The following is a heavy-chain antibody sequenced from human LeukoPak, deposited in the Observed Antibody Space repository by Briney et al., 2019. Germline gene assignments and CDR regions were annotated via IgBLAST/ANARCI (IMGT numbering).Heavy chain of an antibody. CDR3: ARGDYGDYEGLWFRFDP. V-gene: IGHV4-61*02. CDR2: IYTSGST. Sequence: SETLSLTCTVSGGSISSGSYYWSWIRQPAGKGLEWIGRIYTSGSTNYNPSLKSRVTISVDTSKNQFSLKLSSVTAADTAVYYCARGDYGDYEGLWFRFDPWGQGTLVTVSS. CDR1: GGSISSGSYY. J-gene: IGHJ5*02. D-gene: IGHD4-17*01.